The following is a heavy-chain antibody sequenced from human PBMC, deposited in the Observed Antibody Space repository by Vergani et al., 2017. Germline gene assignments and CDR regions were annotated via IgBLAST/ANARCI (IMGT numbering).Heavy chain of an antibody. D-gene: IGHD3-3*01. V-gene: IGHV4-61*02. CDR2: VYISRPT. CDR3: AKSFFDYWSGYQGYYFDY. Sequence: QVQLQESGPGLVKPSQTLSPTCNVFGVSISNSSYSWSWIRQPAGKGLEWLGRVYISRPTNYNPSLKNLVIMSVYTSKNQFSLKLYSVSPADTAVYYCAKSFFDYWSGYQGYYFDYWGQGILVTVSS. J-gene: IGHJ4*01. CDR1: GVSISNSSYS.